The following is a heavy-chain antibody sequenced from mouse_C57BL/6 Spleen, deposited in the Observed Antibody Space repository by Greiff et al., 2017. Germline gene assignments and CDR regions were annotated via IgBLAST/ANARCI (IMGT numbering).Heavy chain of an antibody. D-gene: IGHD2-3*01. Sequence: DVMLVESGEGLVKPGGSLKLSCAASGFTFSSYAMSWVRQTPEKRLEWVAYISSGGDYIYYADTVKGRFTISSDNARNTLYLQMSSLKSEDTAMYYCTREGVYDGYYGAGAMDYWGQGTSVTVSS. J-gene: IGHJ4*01. CDR3: TREGVYDGYYGAGAMDY. V-gene: IGHV5-9-1*02. CDR1: GFTFSSYA. CDR2: ISSGGDYI.